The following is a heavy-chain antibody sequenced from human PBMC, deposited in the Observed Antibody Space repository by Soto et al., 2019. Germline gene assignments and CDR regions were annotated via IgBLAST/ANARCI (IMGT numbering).Heavy chain of an antibody. CDR2: IIPIFGSV. Sequence: QVQLVQSGAEVKKPGSSVKVSCKASGDTFSTYAITWVRQAPGQGLEWMGGIIPIFGSVNYAQKFQGRVTXTXVESTSTAYMELSSLRSEDTAVYYCAQWFGEFHFDYWGQGTLVTVSS. CDR1: GDTFSTYA. J-gene: IGHJ4*02. CDR3: AQWFGEFHFDY. D-gene: IGHD3-10*01. V-gene: IGHV1-69*12.